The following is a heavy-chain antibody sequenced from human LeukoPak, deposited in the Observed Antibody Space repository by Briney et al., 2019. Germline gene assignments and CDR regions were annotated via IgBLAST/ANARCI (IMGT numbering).Heavy chain of an antibody. Sequence: SETLSLTCTVSGGSISNSDYYWGWIRQPPGKGLEWIGNIYYDGRTYSNASLKSRVTLSVATSNNQFSLKLSSVTAADTAVYYCARYDGSGYYPYFDSWGQGSLVTVSS. D-gene: IGHD3-22*01. CDR2: IYYDGRT. CDR3: ARYDGSGYYPYFDS. V-gene: IGHV4-39*01. CDR1: GGSISNSDYY. J-gene: IGHJ4*02.